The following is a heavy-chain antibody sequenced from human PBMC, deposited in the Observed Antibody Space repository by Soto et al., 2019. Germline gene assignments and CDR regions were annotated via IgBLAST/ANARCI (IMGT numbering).Heavy chain of an antibody. CDR1: GGSFSGSD. CDR2: INHSGST. V-gene: IGHV4-34*01. D-gene: IGHD2-8*02. CDR3: ARDKITGLFDY. Sequence: PSETLSLTCAVYGGSFSGSDWTWIRQPPGTGLEWIGEINHSGSTNYNPSLKSRVTISVDTSKNQFSLKLTSVTAADTAVYYCARDKITGLFDYWGQGTLVT. J-gene: IGHJ4*02.